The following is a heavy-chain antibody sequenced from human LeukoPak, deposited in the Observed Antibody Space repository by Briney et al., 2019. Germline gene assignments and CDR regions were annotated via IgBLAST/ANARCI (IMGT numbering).Heavy chain of an antibody. J-gene: IGHJ4*02. CDR3: ARARLPYYYDSSGYHFGY. CDR1: GGSISSSSYY. D-gene: IGHD3-22*01. V-gene: IGHV4-39*07. CDR2: IYYSGST. Sequence: PSETLSLTCTVSGGSISSSSYYWGWIRQPPGKGLVWIGSIYYSGSTYYNPSLKSRVTISVDTSEKQFSLKLSSVTAADTAVYYCARARLPYYYDSSGYHFGYWGQGTLVTVSS.